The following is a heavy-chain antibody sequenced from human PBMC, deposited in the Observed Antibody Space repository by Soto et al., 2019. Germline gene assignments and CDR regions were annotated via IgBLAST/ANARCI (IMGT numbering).Heavy chain of an antibody. Sequence: GGALRLSCAASGFTFSNSGMHWVRQAPGKGLEWVAVIWYDGSNEYYADSVKGRFTISRDNSKNTLYLQMNSLRAEDTAVYYCATNCSSASCYGYWGQGTLVNVSS. CDR3: ATNCSSASCYGY. CDR1: GFTFSNSG. D-gene: IGHD2-2*01. V-gene: IGHV3-33*01. CDR2: IWYDGSNE. J-gene: IGHJ4*02.